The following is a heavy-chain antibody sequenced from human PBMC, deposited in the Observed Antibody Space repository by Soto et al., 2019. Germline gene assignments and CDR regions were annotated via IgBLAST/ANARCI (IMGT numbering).Heavy chain of an antibody. CDR1: GFTVSSNY. D-gene: IGHD6-13*01. Sequence: VGSLRLSCAASGFTVSSNYMSWVRQAPGKGLEWVSVIYSGGSTYYADSVKGRFTISRDNSKNTLYLQMNSLRAEDTAVYYCARRSVAAAGIYYYYGMDVWGQGTTVTVSS. J-gene: IGHJ6*02. CDR3: ARRSVAAAGIYYYYGMDV. CDR2: IYSGGST. V-gene: IGHV3-53*01.